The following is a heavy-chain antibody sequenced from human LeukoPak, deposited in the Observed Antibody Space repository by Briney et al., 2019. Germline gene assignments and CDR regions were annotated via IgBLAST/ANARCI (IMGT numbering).Heavy chain of an antibody. D-gene: IGHD3-10*01. CDR3: ARDPGIWFGELLRGDAFDI. CDR1: GGSISSGTYY. Sequence: SETLSLTCTVAGGSISSGTYYWGWLRQPPGKGLEWIGSIYYSGSTYYNPSLKSRVTISVDTSKNQFSLKLSSVTAADTAVYYCARDPGIWFGELLRGDAFDIWGQGTMVTVSS. CDR2: IYYSGST. V-gene: IGHV4-39*07. J-gene: IGHJ3*02.